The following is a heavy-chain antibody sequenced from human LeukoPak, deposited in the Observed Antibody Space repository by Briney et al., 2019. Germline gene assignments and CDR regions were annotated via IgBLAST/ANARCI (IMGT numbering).Heavy chain of an antibody. J-gene: IGHJ6*03. V-gene: IGHV3-21*01. Sequence: PGGSLRLSCAASGFTFSSYSMNWVRRAPGKGLEWVSSISSSSSYIYYADSVKGRFTISRDNAKNSLYLQMNSLRAEDTAVYYCARGPGLLWFGELWYYYYYYMDVWGKGTTVTISS. CDR3: ARGPGLLWFGELWYYYYYYMDV. CDR1: GFTFSSYS. D-gene: IGHD3-10*01. CDR2: ISSSSSYI.